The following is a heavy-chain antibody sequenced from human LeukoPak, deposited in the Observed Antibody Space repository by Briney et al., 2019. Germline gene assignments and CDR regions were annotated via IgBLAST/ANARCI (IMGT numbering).Heavy chain of an antibody. CDR3: AREYTLYRSGWFLDY. Sequence: PSETLSLTCTVSGDSSYNRIYYWGWIRQPPGKGLEWIGSIDYDGSTYYNPSLKSRATISVDTSKNQFSLKLSSVTAADTAVYYCAREYTLYRSGWFLDYWGQGAVVTVSS. V-gene: IGHV4-39*07. D-gene: IGHD6-19*01. CDR1: GDSSYNRIYY. CDR2: IDYDGST. J-gene: IGHJ4*02.